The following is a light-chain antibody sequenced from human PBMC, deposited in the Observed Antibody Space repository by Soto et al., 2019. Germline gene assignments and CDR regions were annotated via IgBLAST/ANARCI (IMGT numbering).Light chain of an antibody. CDR1: SSDVGGYNY. Sequence: QSVLTQPPSASGSPGQSVTVSCTGTSSDVGGYNYVSWYQQHPGKAPKLIIYEVSERPSGVPDRFSGSKSGDTASLTVSGLQAEDEADYYCSSYAGSNNFCVFGTGTKATVL. CDR2: EVS. CDR3: SSYAGSNNFCV. V-gene: IGLV2-8*01. J-gene: IGLJ1*01.